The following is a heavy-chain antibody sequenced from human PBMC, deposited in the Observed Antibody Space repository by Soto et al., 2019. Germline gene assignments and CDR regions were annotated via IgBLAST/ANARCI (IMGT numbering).Heavy chain of an antibody. CDR1: GFTFSSYA. CDR2: ISGSGGST. D-gene: IGHD2-15*01. V-gene: IGHV3-23*01. CDR3: ARGQDGYCSGGSCYRKAYNWFDP. J-gene: IGHJ5*02. Sequence: HPGGSLRLSCAASGFTFSSYAMSWVRQAPGKGLEWVSAISGSGGSTYYADSVKGRFTISRDNSKNTLYLQMNSLRAEDTAVYYCARGQDGYCSGGSCYRKAYNWFDPWGQGTLVTVSS.